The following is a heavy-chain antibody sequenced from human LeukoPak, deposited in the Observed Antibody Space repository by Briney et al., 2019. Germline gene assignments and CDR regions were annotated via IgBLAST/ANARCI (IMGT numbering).Heavy chain of an antibody. CDR2: IKQDGSET. J-gene: IGHJ3*02. CDR3: ARYGLGDTFDI. D-gene: IGHD4-17*01. Sequence: GGSLRLSCAASGFTFSSYWMSWVRQAPGKGLEWMTSIKQDGSETRYVDSVKGRFTIFRDNTKTSLFLHMDSLRAEDTAVYHCARYGLGDTFDIWGQGTVVTVSS. V-gene: IGHV3-7*01. CDR1: GFTFSSYW.